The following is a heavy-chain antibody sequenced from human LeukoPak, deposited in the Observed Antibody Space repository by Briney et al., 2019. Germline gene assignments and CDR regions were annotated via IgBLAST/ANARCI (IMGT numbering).Heavy chain of an antibody. CDR2: IYYSGST. Sequence: SETLSLTCTVSGGSISSYYWSWIRQPPGKGLEWIGYIYYSGSTNYIPSLKSRVTISVDTSKNQFSLKVSSVTAADTAVYYCASSRGSGYTTFDYWGQGTLVTVSS. D-gene: IGHD3-22*01. CDR1: GGSISSYY. V-gene: IGHV4-59*08. CDR3: ASSRGSGYTTFDY. J-gene: IGHJ4*02.